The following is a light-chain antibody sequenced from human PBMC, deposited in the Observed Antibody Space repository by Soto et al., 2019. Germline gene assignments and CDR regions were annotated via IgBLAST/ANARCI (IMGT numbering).Light chain of an antibody. CDR1: QSLFTRPIRHNY. J-gene: IGKJ4*01. Sequence: DVMVSQPPPALAVSLAERATTLCKSSQSLFTRPIRHNYLAWYQQRPGQPPRFLIYWASTRASGVPDRFTGSGSGTDFTLSISSLEAEDVAVYYCQQYCSSPLTFGRGTKVDIK. CDR3: QQYCSSPLT. V-gene: IGKV4-1*01. CDR2: WAS.